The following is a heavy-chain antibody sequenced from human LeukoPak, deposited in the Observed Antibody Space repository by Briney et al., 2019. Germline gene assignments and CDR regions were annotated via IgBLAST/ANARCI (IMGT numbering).Heavy chain of an antibody. CDR3: ARDFCSSGSCHEDY. V-gene: IGHV3-33*08. CDR1: GFTFSSYG. Sequence: GGSLRLSCAASGFTFSSYGMHWVRQAPGKGLEWVAVIWYGGSNKYYADSVKGRFTISRDNAKNSLYLQMNSLRAEDTAVYYCARDFCSSGSCHEDYWGQGTLVTVSS. J-gene: IGHJ4*02. CDR2: IWYGGSNK. D-gene: IGHD2-15*01.